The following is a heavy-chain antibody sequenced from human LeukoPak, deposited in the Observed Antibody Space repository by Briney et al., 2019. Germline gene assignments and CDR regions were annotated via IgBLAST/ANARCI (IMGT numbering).Heavy chain of an antibody. CDR1: GGSISSYY. D-gene: IGHD3-16*02. J-gene: IGHJ5*02. CDR3: ARSHYVWGSYRLNWFDP. V-gene: IGHV4-59*08. CDR2: IYYSGST. Sequence: MPSETLSLTCTVSGGSISSYYWSWIRQPPGKGLEWIGYIYYSGSTNYNPSLKSRVTISVDTSKNQFSLKLSSVTAADTAVYYCARSHYVWGSYRLNWFDPWGQGTLVTVSS.